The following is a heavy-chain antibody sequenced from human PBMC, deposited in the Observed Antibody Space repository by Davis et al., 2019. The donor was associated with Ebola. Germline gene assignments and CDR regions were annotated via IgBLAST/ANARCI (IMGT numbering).Heavy chain of an antibody. Sequence: GESLKISCSVSGFTFSSYWMSWVRQAPGKGLEWVANIKQDGSEKYYVDSVKGRFTISRDNAKNSLYLQMNSLKTEDTAVYYCTTEGIAAADFDYWGQGTLVTVSS. CDR2: IKQDGSEK. D-gene: IGHD6-13*01. J-gene: IGHJ4*02. V-gene: IGHV3-7*03. CDR3: TTEGIAAADFDY. CDR1: GFTFSSYW.